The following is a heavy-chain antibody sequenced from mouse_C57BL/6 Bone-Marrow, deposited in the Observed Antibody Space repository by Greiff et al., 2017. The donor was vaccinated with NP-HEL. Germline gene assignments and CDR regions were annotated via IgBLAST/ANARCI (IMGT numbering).Heavy chain of an antibody. J-gene: IGHJ1*03. CDR1: GYTFTSYW. D-gene: IGHD1-1*01. CDR2: IYPGSGST. Sequence: QVQLKQPGAELVKPGASVKMSCKASGYTFTSYWITWVKQRPGQGLEWIGDIYPGSGSTNYNEKFKSKATLTVDTSSSTAYMQLSSLTSEDSAVYYCARGTTVVDWYFDVWGTGTTVTVSS. CDR3: ARGTTVVDWYFDV. V-gene: IGHV1-55*01.